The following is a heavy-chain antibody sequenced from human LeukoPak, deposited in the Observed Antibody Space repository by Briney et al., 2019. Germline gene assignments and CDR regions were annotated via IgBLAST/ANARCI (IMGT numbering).Heavy chain of an antibody. CDR1: GYTFTSYY. J-gene: IGHJ5*02. CDR2: MNPNSGNT. D-gene: IGHD3-3*01. V-gene: IGHV1-8*02. CDR3: ARVAPTYYDFWSGYFFSTGPPNWFDP. Sequence: ASVKVSCKASGYTFTSYYMHWVRQAPGQGLEWMGWMNPNSGNTGYAQKFQGRVTMTRNTSISTAYMELSSLRSEDTAVYYCARVAPTYYDFWSGYFFSTGPPNWFDPWGQGTLVTVSS.